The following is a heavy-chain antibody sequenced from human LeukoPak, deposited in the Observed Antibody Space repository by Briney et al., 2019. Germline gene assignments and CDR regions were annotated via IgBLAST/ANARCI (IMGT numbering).Heavy chain of an antibody. V-gene: IGHV3-48*04. J-gene: IGHJ3*02. CDR3: ARDRGIANAFDI. D-gene: IGHD6-13*01. Sequence: GGSLRLSCAASGFTFSSYSMNWVRQAPGKGLEWVSYISSSSSTIYYADSVKGRFTISRDNAKDSLYLQMNSLRAEDTAVYYCARDRGIANAFDIWGQGTMVTVSS. CDR2: ISSSSSTI. CDR1: GFTFSSYS.